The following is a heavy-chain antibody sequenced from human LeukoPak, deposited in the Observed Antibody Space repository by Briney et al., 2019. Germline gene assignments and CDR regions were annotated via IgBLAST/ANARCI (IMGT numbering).Heavy chain of an antibody. CDR2: VVGGGTT. Sequence: GGSLRLSCAASVFTFSTFAMTWVRQAPGKGLEWVSGVVGGGTTYYADSVKGRFTLSKDNSKKTVYLQMNSLRVEDTAIYYCAKDLHFNDGRWEFDPWGQGTLVTVSS. CDR1: VFTFSTFA. D-gene: IGHD5-24*01. CDR3: AKDLHFNDGRWEFDP. V-gene: IGHV3-23*01. J-gene: IGHJ5*02.